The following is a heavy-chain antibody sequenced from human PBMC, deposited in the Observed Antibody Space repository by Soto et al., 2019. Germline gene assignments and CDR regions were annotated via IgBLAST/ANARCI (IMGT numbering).Heavy chain of an antibody. CDR3: ARVGGLAARTFDY. CDR1: GGSISSHY. D-gene: IGHD6-6*01. Sequence: ETLSLTCVVSGGSISSHYWSWIRQPPGSGLEWIGFVHYSGSTNYSPSLKSRVTMSLDTSKIQFSLNLRSMSPADTAVYYCARVGGLAARTFDYWGPGTLVTVSS. CDR2: VHYSGST. J-gene: IGHJ4*02. V-gene: IGHV4-59*11.